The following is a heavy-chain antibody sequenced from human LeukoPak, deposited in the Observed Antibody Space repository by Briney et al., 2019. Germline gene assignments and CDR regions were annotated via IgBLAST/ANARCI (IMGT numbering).Heavy chain of an antibody. CDR3: AELSLSGRSQSADY. CDR2: VSTNGDVT. D-gene: IGHD3-10*01. Sequence: GGSLRLPCVASGLTFNSHSMSWVRQAPGMGLEWVSVVSTNGDVTFYADSVKGRFTISRDNSKNTLFLQMNSLRAEDTAVYYCAELSLSGRSQSADYWGQGTLVTVSS. CDR1: GLTFNSHS. V-gene: IGHV3-23*01. J-gene: IGHJ4*02.